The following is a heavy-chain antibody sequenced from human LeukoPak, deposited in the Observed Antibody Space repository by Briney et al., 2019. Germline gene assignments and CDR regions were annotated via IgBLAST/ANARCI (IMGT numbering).Heavy chain of an antibody. D-gene: IGHD2-15*01. CDR3: ARGIDSSGTYSGWGFHLRY. CDR2: IRWDRRTV. J-gene: IGHJ4*02. Sequence: PGGSLRLSCAVSGFNVDDYAIHWVRQPPGKGLEWVSGIRWDRRTVGYAGSVKGRFTMSRDSAKNSVYLQMNSLRPEDTALYYCARGIDSSGTYSGWGFHLRYWGQGTQVTVSS. CDR1: GFNVDDYA. V-gene: IGHV3-9*01.